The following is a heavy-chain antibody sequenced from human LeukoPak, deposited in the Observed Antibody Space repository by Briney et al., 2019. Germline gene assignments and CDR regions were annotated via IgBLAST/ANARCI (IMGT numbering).Heavy chain of an antibody. Sequence: ASVKVSCKASGYSFTAYYMHWVRQAPGQGLEWTGWINPNSGGTNYAQKFQGRVTMTRDTSITTAYMEMSRLRSDDTALYYCARSPHILTGENFDYWGQGTLVTVSS. V-gene: IGHV1-2*02. CDR1: GYSFTAYY. CDR2: INPNSGGT. J-gene: IGHJ4*02. D-gene: IGHD3-9*01. CDR3: ARSPHILTGENFDY.